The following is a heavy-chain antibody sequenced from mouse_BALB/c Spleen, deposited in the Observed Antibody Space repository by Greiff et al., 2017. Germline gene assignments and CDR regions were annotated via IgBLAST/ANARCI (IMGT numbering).Heavy chain of an antibody. CDR1: GFTFSSFG. V-gene: IGHV5-17*02. J-gene: IGHJ4*01. CDR2: ISSGSSTI. D-gene: IGHD1-1*01. CDR3: ARRGSSYDYYAMDY. Sequence: EVQLQESGGGLVQPGGSRKLSCAASGFTFSSFGMHWVRQAPEKGLEWVAYISSGSSTIYYADTVKGRFTISRDNPKNTLFLQMTSLRSEDTAMYYCARRGSSYDYYAMDYWGQGTSVTVSS.